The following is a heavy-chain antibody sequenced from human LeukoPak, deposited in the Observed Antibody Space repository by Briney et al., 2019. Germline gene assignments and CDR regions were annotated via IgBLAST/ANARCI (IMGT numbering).Heavy chain of an antibody. Sequence: ASVKVSCKASGYTFTVFYMHWVRQAPGQGLEWMGWINPNSGGTDYAQKFQGRVTMTRDTSTSTAYMELRSLRSDDTAVYYCARDSSYYDFWSGNAFDIWGQGTMVTVSS. D-gene: IGHD3-3*01. CDR1: GYTFTVFY. CDR3: ARDSSYYDFWSGNAFDI. J-gene: IGHJ3*02. CDR2: INPNSGGT. V-gene: IGHV1-2*02.